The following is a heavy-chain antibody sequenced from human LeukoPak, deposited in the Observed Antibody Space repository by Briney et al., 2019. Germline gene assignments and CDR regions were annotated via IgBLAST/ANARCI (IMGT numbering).Heavy chain of an antibody. CDR1: GFTVSSNY. Sequence: GGSLRLSCAASGFTVSSNYMSWVRQAPGKGLEWVSVIYSGGSTYYADSVKGRFTISRDNSKNTLYLQMNSLRAEDTAVYYCAGSSYYGSGNFDYWGQGTLVTVSS. J-gene: IGHJ4*02. D-gene: IGHD3-10*01. CDR2: IYSGGST. CDR3: AGSSYYGSGNFDY. V-gene: IGHV3-53*01.